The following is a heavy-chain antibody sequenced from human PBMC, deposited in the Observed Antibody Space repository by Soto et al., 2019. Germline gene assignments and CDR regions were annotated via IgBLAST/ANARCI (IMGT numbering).Heavy chain of an antibody. D-gene: IGHD6-13*01. CDR3: ARDGIALTRYYYYSYGMDV. CDR1: GGSFSGYY. J-gene: IGHJ6*02. Sequence: SETLSLTCAVYGGSFSGYYWSWIRQPPGKGLEWIGEINHSGSTNYNPSLKSRVTISVDTSKNQFSLKLSSVTAADTAVYYCARDGIALTRYYYYSYGMDVWGQGITVTVSS. V-gene: IGHV4-34*01. CDR2: INHSGST.